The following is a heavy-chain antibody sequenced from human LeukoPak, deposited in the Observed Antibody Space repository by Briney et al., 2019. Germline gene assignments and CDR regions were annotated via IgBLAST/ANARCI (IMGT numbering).Heavy chain of an antibody. V-gene: IGHV3-21*01. D-gene: IGHD6-19*01. Sequence: GGSLRLSCAASGLTFSIYSMNWVRQAPGKGLEWVSSISSSSSYIYYADSVKGRFTISRDNAKNSLYLQMNSLRAEDTAVYYCARGSSGSNWFDPWGQGTLVTVSS. CDR1: GLTFSIYS. J-gene: IGHJ5*02. CDR3: ARGSSGSNWFDP. CDR2: ISSSSSYI.